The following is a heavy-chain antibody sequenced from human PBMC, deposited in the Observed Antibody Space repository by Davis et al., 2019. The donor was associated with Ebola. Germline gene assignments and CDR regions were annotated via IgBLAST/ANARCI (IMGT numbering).Heavy chain of an antibody. CDR1: GFTFSSYG. V-gene: IGHV3-33*06. Sequence: PGGSLRLSCAASGFTFSSYGMHWVRQAPGKGLEWVAVIWYDGSNKYYADSVKGRFTISRDNSKNTLYLQMNSLRAEDTAVYYCAKWGYCSSTSCPKGGYWGQGTLVTVSS. CDR2: IWYDGSNK. CDR3: AKWGYCSSTSCPKGGY. D-gene: IGHD2-2*01. J-gene: IGHJ4*02.